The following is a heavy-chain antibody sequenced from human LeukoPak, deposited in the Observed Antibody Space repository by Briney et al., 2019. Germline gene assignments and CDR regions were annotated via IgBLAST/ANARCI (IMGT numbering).Heavy chain of an antibody. Sequence: ETLSLTCTVSGYSISSGYYWGWIRQPPGKGLEWIGSIYHSGSTYYNPSLKSRVTISVDTSKNQFSLKLSSVTAADTAVYYCARDLGYRSTVVNYWGQGTLVTVSS. CDR3: ARDLGYRSTVVNY. CDR1: GYSISSGYY. J-gene: IGHJ4*02. D-gene: IGHD4-23*01. V-gene: IGHV4-38-2*02. CDR2: IYHSGST.